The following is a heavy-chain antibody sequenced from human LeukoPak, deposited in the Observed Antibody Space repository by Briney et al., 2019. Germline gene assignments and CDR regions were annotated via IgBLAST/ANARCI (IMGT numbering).Heavy chain of an antibody. CDR1: GGSISSYY. CDR3: ARYSSGWLDAFDI. D-gene: IGHD6-19*01. Sequence: PSETLSLTCTVSGGSISSYYWSWIRQPPGKGLEWIGYIYYSGSTNYNPSLKSRVTISVDTSKNQFSLKLSSVTAADTAVYYCARYSSGWLDAFDIWGQGTVVTVSS. CDR2: IYYSGST. V-gene: IGHV4-59*01. J-gene: IGHJ3*02.